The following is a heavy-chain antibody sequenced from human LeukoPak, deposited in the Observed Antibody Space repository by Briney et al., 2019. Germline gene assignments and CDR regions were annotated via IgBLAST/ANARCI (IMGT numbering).Heavy chain of an antibody. V-gene: IGHV1-2*06. CDR3: ARGPDYYDSSGLDY. CDR1: GYTFTGYY. CDR2: INPNSGGT. D-gene: IGHD3-22*01. J-gene: IGHJ4*02. Sequence: ASVKVSCKASGYTFTGYYINWVRQAPGQGLEWMGRINPNSGGTNYAQKFQGRVTMTRDTSINTAYMELSRLRSDDTAVYYCARGPDYYDSSGLDYWGQGTLVTVSS.